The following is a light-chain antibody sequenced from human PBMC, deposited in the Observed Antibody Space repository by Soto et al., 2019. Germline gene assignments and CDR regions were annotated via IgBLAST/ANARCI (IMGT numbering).Light chain of an antibody. CDR1: QSFASSF. CDR3: HQYDTSPET. J-gene: IGKJ1*01. CDR2: GAS. V-gene: IGKV3-20*01. Sequence: IVLTQSPGTLSLSPGERATLSCRASQSFASSFLAWYQQKPGQAPRLLIYGASNRATGIPDRFSGGGPGTDFTLTITGLEREDFGVYYCHQYDTSPETLDPGTKVGIK.